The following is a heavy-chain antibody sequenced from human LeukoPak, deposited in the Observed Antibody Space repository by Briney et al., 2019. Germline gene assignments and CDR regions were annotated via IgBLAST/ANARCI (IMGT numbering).Heavy chain of an antibody. Sequence: GRSLRLSCAASGFTFSSYAMSWVRQAPGKGLEWVSAISGSGGSTYYADSVKGRFTISRDNSKNTLYLQMNSLRAEDTAVYYCAKQLAMDRGYYYYGMDVWGQGTTVTVSS. D-gene: IGHD2-2*01. CDR2: ISGSGGST. CDR1: GFTFSSYA. CDR3: AKQLAMDRGYYYYGMDV. V-gene: IGHV3-23*01. J-gene: IGHJ6*02.